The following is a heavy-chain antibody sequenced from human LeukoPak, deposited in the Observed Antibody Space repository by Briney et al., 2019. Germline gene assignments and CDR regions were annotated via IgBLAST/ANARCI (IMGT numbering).Heavy chain of an antibody. Sequence: ASVKVSCKASGYTFTDYYIHWVRQAPGQGLEWMGWIVPHSGGTNYAQNYQGRITMTRDTSISTAYVELSSLRSDDTAVYYCARNAYCDSTNCYAWFDPWGQGTLVTVSS. CDR1: GYTFTDYY. CDR3: ARNAYCDSTNCYAWFDP. V-gene: IGHV1-2*02. J-gene: IGHJ5*02. D-gene: IGHD2-2*01. CDR2: IVPHSGGT.